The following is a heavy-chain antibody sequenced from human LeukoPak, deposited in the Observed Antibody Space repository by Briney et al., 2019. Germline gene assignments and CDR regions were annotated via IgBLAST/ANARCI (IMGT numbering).Heavy chain of an antibody. CDR2: INHSGST. D-gene: IGHD3-22*01. J-gene: IGHJ4*02. CDR1: GGSFSGYY. Sequence: SETLSLTCAVYGGSFSGYYWSWTRQPPGKGLEWIGEINHSGSTNYNPSLKSRVTISVDTSKNQFSLKLSSVTAADTAVYYCARYLGDDYYDSSGYYHYFDYWGQGTLVTVSS. CDR3: ARYLGDDYYDSSGYYHYFDY. V-gene: IGHV4-34*01.